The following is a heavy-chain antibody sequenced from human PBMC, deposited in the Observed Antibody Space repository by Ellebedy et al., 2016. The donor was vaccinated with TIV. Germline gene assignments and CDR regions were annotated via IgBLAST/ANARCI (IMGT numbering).Heavy chain of an antibody. CDR1: GYTFTSYY. D-gene: IGHD6-13*01. J-gene: IGHJ6*02. CDR2: INPSGGST. Sequence: ASVKVSXKASGYTFTSYYMHWVRQAPGQGLEWMGIINPSGGSTSYAQKFQGRVTMTRDTSTSTVYMELSSLRSEDTAVYYCARSFRHLGYSSSWFQTILLYYYYGMDVWGQGTTVTVSS. CDR3: ARSFRHLGYSSSWFQTILLYYYYGMDV. V-gene: IGHV1-46*01.